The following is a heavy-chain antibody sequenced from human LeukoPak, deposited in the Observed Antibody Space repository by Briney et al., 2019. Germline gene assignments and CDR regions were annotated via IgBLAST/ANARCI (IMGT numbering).Heavy chain of an antibody. V-gene: IGHV3-23*01. J-gene: IGHJ4*02. Sequence: GGSLRLSCAASGFTFSSYAMSWVRQAPGKGLEWVSGISGSGGSTYYADSVKGRFTISRDNSKNTLYLQMNSLRAEDAAVYYCAKDQRGPLFDYWGQGTLVTVSS. D-gene: IGHD6-25*01. CDR3: AKDQRGPLFDY. CDR2: ISGSGGST. CDR1: GFTFSSYA.